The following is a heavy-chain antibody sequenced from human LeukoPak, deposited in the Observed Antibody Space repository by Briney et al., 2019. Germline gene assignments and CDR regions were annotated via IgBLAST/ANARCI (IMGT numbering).Heavy chain of an antibody. D-gene: IGHD3-10*01. CDR2: ISGSGGST. CDR1: GFTFSSYG. Sequence: GGTLRLSCAASGFTFSSYGMSWVRQAPGKGLEWVSAISGSGGSTYYADSVKGRFTISRDNSKNTLYLQMNSLRAEDTAVYYCARVVPPTDYGSGSYFWDPYYFDYWGQGTLVTVSS. V-gene: IGHV3-23*01. CDR3: ARVVPPTDYGSGSYFWDPYYFDY. J-gene: IGHJ4*02.